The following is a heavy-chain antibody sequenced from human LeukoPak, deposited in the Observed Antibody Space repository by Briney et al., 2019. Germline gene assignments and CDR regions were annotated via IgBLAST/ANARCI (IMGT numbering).Heavy chain of an antibody. D-gene: IGHD4-11*01. CDR2: ISGSKGNT. CDR3: AREVTHHVYYGMDV. J-gene: IGHJ6*02. CDR1: GYTFINYD. V-gene: IGHV1-18*01. Sequence: ASVTVSFTASGYTFINYDIRWVRQAPGQGLEWMGWISGSKGNTNYAQKFQGRVTMTTDTSTSTAYMELRSLRSDDTAVYFCAREVTHHVYYGMDVWGQGTTVTVSS.